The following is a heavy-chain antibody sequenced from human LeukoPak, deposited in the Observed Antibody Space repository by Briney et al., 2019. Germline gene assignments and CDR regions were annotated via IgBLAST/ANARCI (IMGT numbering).Heavy chain of an antibody. D-gene: IGHD6-13*01. CDR3: ARERRYTSSWYDYYYYMDV. Sequence: ASVKVSCKASGYTFTSYDINWVRQATGQGLEWMGWMNPNSGNTGYAQKFQGRVTMTTDTSTSTAYMELRSLRSDDTAVYYCARERRYTSSWYDYYYYMDVWGKGTTVTVSS. CDR2: MNPNSGNT. CDR1: GYTFTSYD. J-gene: IGHJ6*03. V-gene: IGHV1-8*01.